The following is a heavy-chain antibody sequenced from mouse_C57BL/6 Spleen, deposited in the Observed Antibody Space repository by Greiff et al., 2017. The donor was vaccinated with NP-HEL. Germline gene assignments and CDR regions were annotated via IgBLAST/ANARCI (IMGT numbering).Heavy chain of an antibody. J-gene: IGHJ2*01. CDR2: INPSTGGT. V-gene: IGHV1-42*01. D-gene: IGHD2-12*01. Sequence: VQLQQSGPELVKPGASVKISCKASGYSFTGYYMNWVKQSPEKSLEWIGEINPSTGGTTYNQKFKAKATLTVDKSSSTAYMQLKSLTSEDSAVYDCARASYYSEVDFDYWGQGTTLTVSS. CDR3: ARASYYSEVDFDY. CDR1: GYSFTGYY.